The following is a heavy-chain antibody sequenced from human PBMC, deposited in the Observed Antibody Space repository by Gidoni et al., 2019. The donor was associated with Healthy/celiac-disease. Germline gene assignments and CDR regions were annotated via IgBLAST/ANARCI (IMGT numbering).Heavy chain of an antibody. CDR1: GCSISSYY. CDR3: ARSTRGLRFLEWLPFPNWFDP. V-gene: IGHV4-59*01. D-gene: IGHD3-3*01. CDR2: IYYSGST. Sequence: QVQLQESGPGLVKPSETLSLTCTVSGCSISSYYWSWIRQPPGKGLEWIGYIYYSGSTNDNPSLKSRVTISVDTSKNQFSLKLSSVTAADTAVYYCARSTRGLRFLEWLPFPNWFDPWGQGTLVTVSS. J-gene: IGHJ5*02.